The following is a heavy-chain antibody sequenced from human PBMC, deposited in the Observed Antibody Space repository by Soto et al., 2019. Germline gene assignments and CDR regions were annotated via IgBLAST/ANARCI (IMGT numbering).Heavy chain of an antibody. J-gene: IGHJ4*02. D-gene: IGHD2-15*01. CDR1: GFTLSSYA. Sequence: QVQLVESGGGVVQPGRSLRLSCAASGFTLSSYAMHWVRQAPGKGLGWVAVISYAGSDKYYADSVKGRFTISRDNSKNTLFLQMNTLRPEDTAVYYCARRYCSGGYCYFDSWGQGTLVTVSS. CDR3: ARRYCSGGYCYFDS. V-gene: IGHV3-30-3*01. CDR2: ISYAGSDK.